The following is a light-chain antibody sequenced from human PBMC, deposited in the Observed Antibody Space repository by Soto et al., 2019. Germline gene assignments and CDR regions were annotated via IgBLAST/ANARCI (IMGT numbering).Light chain of an antibody. V-gene: IGKV1-39*01. Sequence: DIQMTQSPSSLSASVGDRVTITCRASQTINKNLNWYQQKPGQAPRLLIYSTSDFQSGVPSRFSGSGSGTDFTLTISDLQPEDFATYYCQQSFTTPCTFGQGTELEI. CDR1: QTINKN. CDR3: QQSFTTPCT. CDR2: STS. J-gene: IGKJ2*02.